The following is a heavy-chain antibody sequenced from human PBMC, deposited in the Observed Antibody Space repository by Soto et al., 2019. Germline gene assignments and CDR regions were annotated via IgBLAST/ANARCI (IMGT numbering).Heavy chain of an antibody. CDR2: IGDTGTCI. D-gene: IGHD4-4*01. CDR3: ARDQRYLRQGYSDY. Sequence: EVQLVESGGGLVKPGGSLRLSCVGSAFIFSDHSMNWVRQAPGKGLEWVTSIGDTGTCIYYADSVTGRFTISRDNAKNSLFLQMDSLRPEDTAVYYCARDQRYLRQGYSDYWGQGTLVTVSS. J-gene: IGHJ4*02. CDR1: AFIFSDHS. V-gene: IGHV3-21*01.